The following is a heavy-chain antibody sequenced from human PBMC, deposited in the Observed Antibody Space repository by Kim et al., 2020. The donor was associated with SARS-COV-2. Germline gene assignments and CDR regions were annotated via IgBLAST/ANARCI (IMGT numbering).Heavy chain of an antibody. J-gene: IGHJ4*02. CDR1: GFTFSSYE. CDR2: ISSSGSTI. Sequence: GGFLRLSCAASGFTFSSYEMNWVRQAPGKGLEWVSYISSSGSTIYYADSVKGRFTISRDNAKNSLYLQMNSLRAEDTAVYYCARGSLNYYDSSGYPYYFDYWGQGTLVTVSS. CDR3: ARGSLNYYDSSGYPYYFDY. D-gene: IGHD3-22*01. V-gene: IGHV3-48*03.